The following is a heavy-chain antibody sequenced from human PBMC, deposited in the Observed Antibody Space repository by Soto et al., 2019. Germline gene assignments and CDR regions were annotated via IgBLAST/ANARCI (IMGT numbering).Heavy chain of an antibody. CDR2: ISGSGGST. Sequence: GGSLRLSCAASGFTFSSYAMSWVRQAPGKGLEWVSAISGSGGSTYYADSVKGRFTISRDNSKNTLYLQMNSLRAEDTAVYYCAKATTPSIVATIIGYWGQGTLVTVSS. J-gene: IGHJ4*02. CDR1: GFTFSSYA. CDR3: AKATTPSIVATIIGY. V-gene: IGHV3-23*01. D-gene: IGHD5-12*01.